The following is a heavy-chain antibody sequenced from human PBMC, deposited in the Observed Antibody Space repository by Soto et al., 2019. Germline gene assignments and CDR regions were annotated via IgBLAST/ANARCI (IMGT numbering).Heavy chain of an antibody. V-gene: IGHV3-48*01. J-gene: IGHJ6*03. Sequence: EVQLVESGGGLVQPGGSLRLSCAASGFTFSSYSMNWVRQAPGKGLEWVSFISSSGTTIYYADSVKVRFTISRDNAKILMYLQMNRLRAEDTAVYYCARIGFYVFWSGYESPMDVWGKGTTVTVSS. CDR2: ISSSGTTI. CDR1: GFTFSSYS. CDR3: ARIGFYVFWSGYESPMDV. D-gene: IGHD3-3*01.